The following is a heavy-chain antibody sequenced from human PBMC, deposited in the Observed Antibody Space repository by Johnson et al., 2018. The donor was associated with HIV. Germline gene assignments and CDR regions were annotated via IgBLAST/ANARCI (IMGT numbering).Heavy chain of an antibody. CDR3: ATSTASDALDI. CDR1: GFTFDDYA. V-gene: IGHV3-15*01. Sequence: VQLVESGGGLVQPGRSLRLSCAASGFTFDDYAMHWVRQAPGKGREWVGRIKSKTDGGTTAYAAPVKGRFTISRDDSKNTLYLQMNSLKTEDTAVYYCATSTASDALDIWGQGTMVTVSS. CDR2: IKSKTDGGTT. J-gene: IGHJ3*02. D-gene: IGHD1-1*01.